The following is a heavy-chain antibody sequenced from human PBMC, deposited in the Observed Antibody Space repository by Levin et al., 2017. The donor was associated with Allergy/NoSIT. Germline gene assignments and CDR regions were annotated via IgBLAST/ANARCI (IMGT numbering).Heavy chain of an antibody. Sequence: GESLKISCAASGFTFSSYAMHWVRQAPGKGLEWVAVISYDGSNKYYADSVKGRFTISRDNSKNTLYLQMNSLRAEDTSVYYCARDSLEAALVPAAIQTYYYYGMDVWGQGTTVTVSS. J-gene: IGHJ6*02. CDR1: GFTFSSYA. V-gene: IGHV3-30-3*01. D-gene: IGHD2-2*01. CDR2: ISYDGSNK. CDR3: ARDSLEAALVPAAIQTYYYYGMDV.